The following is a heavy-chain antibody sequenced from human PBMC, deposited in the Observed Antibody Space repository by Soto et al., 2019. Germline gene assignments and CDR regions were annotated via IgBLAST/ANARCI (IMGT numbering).Heavy chain of an antibody. Sequence: QVQLVQSGAEVKKPGSSVKVSCKASGGTFSSYTISWVRQAPGQGLEWMGRIIPILGIANYAQKFQGRVTITADKSTSTAYMELSSLRSEDTAVYYCAASQVAATPHWFDPWGQGTLVTVSS. D-gene: IGHD2-15*01. CDR1: GGTFSSYT. CDR2: IIPILGIA. V-gene: IGHV1-69*02. J-gene: IGHJ5*02. CDR3: AASQVAATPHWFDP.